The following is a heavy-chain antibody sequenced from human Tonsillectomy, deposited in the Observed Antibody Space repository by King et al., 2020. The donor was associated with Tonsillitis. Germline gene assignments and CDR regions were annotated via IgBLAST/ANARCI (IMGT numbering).Heavy chain of an antibody. J-gene: IGHJ2*01. CDR3: ARIVLRQNWNLDL. D-gene: IGHD2-8*01. Sequence: VQLVESGGGLVQPGGSLRLSCAASAFTFSDYWMSWVRQAPGKGLEWVANIKQDGSEKYYVDSVKGRFTISRVNAENSLYFQMSSLGGEDTAVYYCARIVLRQNWNLDLWGRGTLVTVSS. CDR2: IKQDGSEK. CDR1: AFTFSDYW. V-gene: IGHV3-7*03.